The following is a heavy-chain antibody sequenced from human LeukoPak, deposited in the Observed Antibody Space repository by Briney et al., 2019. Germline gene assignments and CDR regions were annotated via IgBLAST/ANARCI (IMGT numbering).Heavy chain of an antibody. CDR3: ARSQILTGRTFDY. V-gene: IGHV4-34*01. D-gene: IGHD3-9*01. CDR1: GGLFSGYY. J-gene: IGHJ4*02. CDR2: INHSGST. Sequence: SETLSLTCAVYGGLFSGYYWSWIRQPPGKGLEWIGEINHSGSTNYNPSLKSRVTISVDTSKNQFSLKQSSVTAADTAVYYCARSQILTGRTFDYWGQGTLVTVSS.